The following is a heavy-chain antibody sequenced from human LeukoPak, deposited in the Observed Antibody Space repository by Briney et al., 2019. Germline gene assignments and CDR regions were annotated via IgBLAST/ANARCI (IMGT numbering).Heavy chain of an antibody. CDR2: IVVGSGNT. CDR3: AADQGYYDSSGYA. D-gene: IGHD3-22*01. V-gene: IGHV1-58*01. CDR1: GFTFTSSA. Sequence: TSVKVSCKASGFTFTSSAVQWVRQARGQRPEWIGWIVVGSGNTNYAQKFQERVTITRDMSTSTAYMELSSLRSEDTAVYYCAADQGYYDSSGYAWGQGTLVTVSS. J-gene: IGHJ5*02.